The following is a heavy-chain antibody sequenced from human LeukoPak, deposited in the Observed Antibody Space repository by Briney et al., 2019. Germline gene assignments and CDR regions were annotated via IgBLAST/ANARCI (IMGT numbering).Heavy chain of an antibody. CDR3: ARSINRLSFGL. Sequence: GGSLRLSCAASGFTFSSYLMSWVRQAPGKGLEWVANIKQDGSEKYYVDSVKGRFTISRDNAKNSLYLQMNSLRAEDTAVYYCARSINRLSFGLWGQGTLVTVSS. CDR1: GFTFSSYL. CDR2: IKQDGSEK. V-gene: IGHV3-7*01. J-gene: IGHJ4*02. D-gene: IGHD3-10*01.